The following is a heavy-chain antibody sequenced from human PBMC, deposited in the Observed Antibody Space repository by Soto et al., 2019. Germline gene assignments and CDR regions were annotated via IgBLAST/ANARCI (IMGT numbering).Heavy chain of an antibody. J-gene: IGHJ3*02. V-gene: IGHV4-59*01. D-gene: IGHD3-3*01. CDR1: GGSISSYY. CDR3: ARDRGYDFWSGPSRGDAFDI. Sequence: QVQLQESGPGLVKPSETLSLTCTVSGGSISSYYWSWIRQPPGKGLEWIGYIYYSGSTNYNPSLKSRVTISVDTSKNQFSLKLSSVTAADTAVYYCARDRGYDFWSGPSRGDAFDIWGQGTMVTVSS. CDR2: IYYSGST.